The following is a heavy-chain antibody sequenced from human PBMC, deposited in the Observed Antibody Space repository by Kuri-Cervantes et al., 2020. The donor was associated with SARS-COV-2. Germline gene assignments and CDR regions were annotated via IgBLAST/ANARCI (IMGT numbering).Heavy chain of an antibody. J-gene: IGHJ4*02. CDR3: AKGGETAYDSSLDY. CDR2: ISYDGSNK. Sequence: GESLKISCAASGFTFSSYGMHWVRQAPGKGLEWVAVISYDGSNKYYADSVKGRFTISRDNSKNTLYLQMTSLRAEDTAVYYCAKGGETAYDSSLDYWGQGTLVTVSS. D-gene: IGHD3-22*01. V-gene: IGHV3-30*18. CDR1: GFTFSSYG.